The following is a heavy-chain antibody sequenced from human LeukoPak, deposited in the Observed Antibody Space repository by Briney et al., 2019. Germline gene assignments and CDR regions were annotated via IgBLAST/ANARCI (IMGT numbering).Heavy chain of an antibody. CDR3: ARDEWAYCSSTSCWRSYGMDV. CDR1: GGSISSSNW. Sequence: SGTLSLTCAVSGGSISSSNWWSWVRQPPGKGLEWIGEIYHSGSTNYNPSLKSRVTISVDKSKNQFSLKLSSVTAADTAAYYCARDEWAYCSSTSCWRSYGMDVWGQGTTVTVSS. CDR2: IYHSGST. J-gene: IGHJ6*02. V-gene: IGHV4-4*02. D-gene: IGHD2-2*01.